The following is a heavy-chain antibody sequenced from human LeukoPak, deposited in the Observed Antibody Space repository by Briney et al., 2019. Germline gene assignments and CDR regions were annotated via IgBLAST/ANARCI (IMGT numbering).Heavy chain of an antibody. Sequence: PSETLSLTCTVSGGSISSSSYYWSWIRQPPEKGLEWIGYIHYSGSTNYNPSLKSRVTISVDTSKNQFSLKLSSVTAADTAVYYCARRDGYTYYFDYWGQGTLVTVSS. J-gene: IGHJ4*02. CDR2: IHYSGST. D-gene: IGHD5-24*01. CDR1: GGSISSSSYY. CDR3: ARRDGYTYYFDY. V-gene: IGHV4-61*01.